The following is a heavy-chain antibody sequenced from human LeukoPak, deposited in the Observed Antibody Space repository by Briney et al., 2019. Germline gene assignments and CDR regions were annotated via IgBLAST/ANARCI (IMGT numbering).Heavy chain of an antibody. CDR3: ARTNSYDSSAYYFDF. D-gene: IGHD3-22*01. CDR2: INNSGST. J-gene: IGHJ4*02. Sequence: SETLSLSCAVYGGSFSGYCWSWIRQPPGKGLEWIGEINNSGSTNYNPSLKSRVTISVDTSKNQFSLKLNSVTAADTAVYYCARTNSYDSSAYYFDFWGQGTLVTVSS. CDR1: GGSFSGYC. V-gene: IGHV4-34*01.